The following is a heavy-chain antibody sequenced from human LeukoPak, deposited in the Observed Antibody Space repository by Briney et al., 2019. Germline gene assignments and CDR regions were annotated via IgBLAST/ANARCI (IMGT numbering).Heavy chain of an antibody. V-gene: IGHV4-34*01. CDR2: INHSGST. CDR1: GGSFSGYY. J-gene: IGHJ5*02. CDR3: ARSVVPAALNWFDP. D-gene: IGHD2-2*01. Sequence: SETLSLTCAVYGGSFSGYYWSWIPQPPGKGLEWIGEINHSGSTNYNPSLKSRVTISVDTSKNQFSLKLSSVTAADTAVYYCARSVVPAALNWFDPWGQGTLVTVSS.